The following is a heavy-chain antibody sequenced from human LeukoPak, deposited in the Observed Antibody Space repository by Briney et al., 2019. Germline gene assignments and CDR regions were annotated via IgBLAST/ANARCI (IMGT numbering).Heavy chain of an antibody. D-gene: IGHD3-22*01. V-gene: IGHV3-23*01. CDR2: ISNDGGGT. Sequence: GGSLRLSCGACGFIFKNYGVVGVREARGKGGEWVSAISNDGGGTTYADFVKGRFSVSRDNSKNTLFLQMNSLRAEDTALYYCAKGSSGYFFDLWGQGTLVTVSS. CDR3: AKGSSGYFFDL. CDR1: GFIFKNYG. J-gene: IGHJ4*02.